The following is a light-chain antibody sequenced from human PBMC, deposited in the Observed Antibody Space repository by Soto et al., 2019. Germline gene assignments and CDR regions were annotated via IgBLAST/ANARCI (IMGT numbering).Light chain of an antibody. V-gene: IGLV4-60*03. CDR2: LEGSGNY. CDR3: ETWDTNTRV. Sequence: QPVLTQSSSASASLGSSVKLTCTLSSGHSTYIIAWHQLQPGRAPRYLMNLEGSGNYNKGSGVPDRFSGSSSGADRYLTISNLQSEDEADYYCETWDTNTRVFGGGTKVTVL. J-gene: IGLJ2*01. CDR1: SGHSTYI.